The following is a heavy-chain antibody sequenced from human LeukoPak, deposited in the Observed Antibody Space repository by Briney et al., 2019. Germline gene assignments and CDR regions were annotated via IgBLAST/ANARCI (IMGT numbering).Heavy chain of an antibody. V-gene: IGHV3-48*03. Sequence: PGGSLRLSCAASGFTFSSYEMNCVRQAPGRGREWGSYISSSGSTIYYANSVKGRFTISRENAKNSLYLQMNSLRAEDTAVYYCARGYYDSSGYYYADYWGQGTLVTVSS. CDR1: GFTFSSYE. CDR3: ARGYYDSSGYYYADY. D-gene: IGHD3-22*01. CDR2: ISSSGSTI. J-gene: IGHJ4*02.